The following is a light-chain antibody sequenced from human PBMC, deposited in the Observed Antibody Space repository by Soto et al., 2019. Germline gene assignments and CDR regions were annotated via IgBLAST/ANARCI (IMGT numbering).Light chain of an antibody. J-gene: IGKJ4*01. CDR2: GAS. Sequence: DIQMTQSPSSVSASIGDRVTITCRASQDISSVLAWYQQNPGKAPKLLIYGASPLQSGVPSRFSGSGSGTHFTLTISSLQPEDFATYLCHQADSFPLTFGGGTKVEIK. CDR1: QDISSV. CDR3: HQADSFPLT. V-gene: IGKV1D-12*01.